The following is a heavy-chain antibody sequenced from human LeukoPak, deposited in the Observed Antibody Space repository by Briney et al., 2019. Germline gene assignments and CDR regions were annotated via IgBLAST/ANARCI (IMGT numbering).Heavy chain of an antibody. CDR2: TSGSGGST. Sequence: GRSLRLSCAASGFTFSSYAMSWVRQAPGKGLEWVSATSGSGGSTYYADSVKGRFTISRDNSKNTLYLQMNSLRAEDTAVYYCAKGLMRYCSSTSCLTFDPWGQGTLVTVSS. V-gene: IGHV3-23*01. J-gene: IGHJ5*02. CDR1: GFTFSSYA. CDR3: AKGLMRYCSSTSCLTFDP. D-gene: IGHD2-2*01.